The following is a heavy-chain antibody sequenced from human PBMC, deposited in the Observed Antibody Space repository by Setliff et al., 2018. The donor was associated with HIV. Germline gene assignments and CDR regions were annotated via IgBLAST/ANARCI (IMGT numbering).Heavy chain of an antibody. CDR3: ATLDYYGSQPYNLALHY. Sequence: ASVKVSCKASGYTFTDYYMHWVQQAPGKGLEWMGRVDPKNGKTLYAENLRGRITITADTSTDTAYMELNSLRSEDTAMYYCATLDYYGSQPYNLALHYWGQGTLVTVSS. J-gene: IGHJ4*02. CDR1: GYTFTDYY. D-gene: IGHD3-10*01. V-gene: IGHV1-69-2*01. CDR2: VDPKNGKT.